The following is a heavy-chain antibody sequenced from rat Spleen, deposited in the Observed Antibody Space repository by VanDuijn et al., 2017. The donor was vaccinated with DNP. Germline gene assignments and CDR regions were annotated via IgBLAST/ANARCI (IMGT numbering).Heavy chain of an antibody. CDR3: VRWNSGHFDY. CDR2: IGSDGYAP. CDR1: GFTFSDYY. Sequence: EVQLVESGGGLVQPGRSLKLSCAASGFTFSDYYMAWVRQAPTKGLEWVAYIGSDGYAPYYGDSVKGRFTISRDNAKSTLYLQMNSLRTEDMATYYCVRWNSGHFDYWGQGVMVTVSS. J-gene: IGHJ2*01. V-gene: IGHV5-22*01. D-gene: IGHD4-3*01.